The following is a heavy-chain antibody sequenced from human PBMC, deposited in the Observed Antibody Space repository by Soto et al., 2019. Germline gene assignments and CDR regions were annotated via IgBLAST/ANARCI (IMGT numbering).Heavy chain of an antibody. V-gene: IGHV1-69*13. Sequence: GASVKVSCKASGGTFSSYAISWVRQAPGQGLEWMGGIIPIFGTANYAQKFQGRVTITADESTSTAYMELSSLRSEDTAVYYCARINDYGDYAVDYWGQGILVTVSS. CDR3: ARINDYGDYAVDY. CDR2: IIPIFGTA. J-gene: IGHJ4*02. CDR1: GGTFSSYA. D-gene: IGHD4-17*01.